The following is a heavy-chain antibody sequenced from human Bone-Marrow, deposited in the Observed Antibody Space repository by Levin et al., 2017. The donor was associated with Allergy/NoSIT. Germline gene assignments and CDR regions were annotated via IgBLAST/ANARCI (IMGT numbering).Heavy chain of an antibody. CDR1: GFTFSSYS. J-gene: IGHJ6*03. CDR3: ARDGYDFWSGYYSSYYYYMDV. CDR2: ISSSSSYI. D-gene: IGHD3-3*01. V-gene: IGHV3-21*01. Sequence: KSGGSLRLSCAASGFTFSSYSMNWVRQAPGKGLEWVSSISSSSSYIYYADSVKGRFTISRDNAKNSLYLQMNSLRAEDTAVYYCARDGYDFWSGYYSSYYYYMDVWGKGTTVTVSS.